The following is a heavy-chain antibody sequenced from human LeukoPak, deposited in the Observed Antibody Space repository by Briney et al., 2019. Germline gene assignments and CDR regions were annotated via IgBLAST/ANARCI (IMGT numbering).Heavy chain of an antibody. V-gene: IGHV4-34*01. CDR2: INHSGST. CDR1: GGSFSGYY. Sequence: PSETLSLTCAVYGGSFSGYYWSWIRQPPGKGLEWLGEINHSGSTNYNPSLKSRVTISVDTSKNQFSLKLSSVTAADTAVYYCAREEYYYGMDVWGQGTTVTVSS. J-gene: IGHJ6*02. CDR3: AREEYYYGMDV.